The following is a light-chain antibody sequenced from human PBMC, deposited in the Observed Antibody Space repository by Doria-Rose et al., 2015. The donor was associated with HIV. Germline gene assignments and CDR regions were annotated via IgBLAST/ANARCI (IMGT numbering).Light chain of an antibody. Sequence: TQSPGTLSLSPGERATLSCRASQSFSSTYLAWYQQKPGQAPSLLIYDGSTRATCIPDRFSASGSGTDFTLTINRLEPEDFALYYCHQYGTSWTFGQGTKVEI. CDR3: HQYGTSWT. CDR2: DGS. J-gene: IGKJ1*01. V-gene: IGKV3-20*01. CDR1: QSFSSTY.